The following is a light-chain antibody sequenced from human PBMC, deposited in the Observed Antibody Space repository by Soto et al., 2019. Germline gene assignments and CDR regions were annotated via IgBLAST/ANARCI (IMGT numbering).Light chain of an antibody. V-gene: IGKV3-20*01. CDR2: GAS. J-gene: IGKJ4*01. CDR1: QSGSNTY. Sequence: EIVLTQSPGTLSLSAGERATLSCRASQSGSNTYLAWHQQKRGQAPTLLIYGASSRATGIPDRFSGSGSGTYFTLTISRLEPEDFALYYCQQNGSSHTFGGGTKVEIK. CDR3: QQNGSSHT.